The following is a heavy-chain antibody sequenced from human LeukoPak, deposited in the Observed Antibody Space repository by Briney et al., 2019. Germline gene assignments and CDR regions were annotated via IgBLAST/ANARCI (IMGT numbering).Heavy chain of an antibody. CDR3: ARSGYDSSTSPFDY. CDR2: ISYDGSNK. J-gene: IGHJ4*02. D-gene: IGHD3-22*01. V-gene: IGHV3-30*04. CDR1: GFTFSSYA. Sequence: GGSLRLSCAASGFTFSSYAMHWVRQAPGKGLEWVAVISYDGSNKYYADSVKGQFTISRDNSKNTLYLQMNSLRAEDTAVYYCARSGYDSSTSPFDYWGQGTLVTVSS.